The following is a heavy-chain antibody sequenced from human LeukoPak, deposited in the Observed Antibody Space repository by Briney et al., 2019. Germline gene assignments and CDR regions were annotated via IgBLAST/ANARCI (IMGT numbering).Heavy chain of an antibody. CDR2: ISAYNGNT. CDR1: GYSFTSYG. Sequence: GASVKVSCKASGYSFTSYGISWVRQAPGQGLEWMGWISAYNGNTNYAQKLQGRVTMTTDTSTSTAYMELRSLRSDDTAVYYCASGYCSSTSCYTGRFDNDYWGQGTLVTVSS. V-gene: IGHV1-18*01. J-gene: IGHJ4*02. CDR3: ASGYCSSTSCYTGRFDNDY. D-gene: IGHD2-2*02.